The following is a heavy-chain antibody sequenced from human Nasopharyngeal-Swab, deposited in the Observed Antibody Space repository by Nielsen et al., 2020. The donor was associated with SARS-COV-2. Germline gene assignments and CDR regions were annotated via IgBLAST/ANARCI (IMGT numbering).Heavy chain of an antibody. CDR3: ARGSLRRYCSSTSCYASSWFDP. CDR2: IYYSGST. J-gene: IGHJ5*02. V-gene: IGHV4-39*07. Sequence: WIRQPPGRGLEWIGSIYYSGSTYYNPSLKSRVTISVDTSKNQFSLKLSSVTAADTAVYYCARGSLRRYCSSTSCYASSWFDPWGQGTLVTVSS. D-gene: IGHD2-2*01.